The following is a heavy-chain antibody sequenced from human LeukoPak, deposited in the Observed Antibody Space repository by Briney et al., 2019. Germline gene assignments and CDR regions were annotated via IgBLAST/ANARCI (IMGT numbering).Heavy chain of an antibody. D-gene: IGHD3-22*01. V-gene: IGHV1-69*13. J-gene: IGHJ3*02. CDR2: IIPIFGTA. CDR1: GGTFISYA. CDR3: ARDLPQYYYDSSGYGAFDI. Sequence: AVKVSCKASGGTFISYAISWVRQAPGQGLEWMGGIIPIFGTANYAQKFQGRVTITADESTSTAYMELSSLRSEDTAVYYCARDLPQYYYDSSGYGAFDIWGQGTMVTVSS.